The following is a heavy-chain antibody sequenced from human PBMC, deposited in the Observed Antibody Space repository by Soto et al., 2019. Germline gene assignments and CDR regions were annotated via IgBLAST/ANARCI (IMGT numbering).Heavy chain of an antibody. CDR2: ISYVGSNK. V-gene: IGHV3-30*18. Sequence: SLRLSCSASGFSSRNYDIHWVRQAPGKGLEWVAIISYVGSNKYYADSVKGRFTISRDNSKNTLYLQMNSLRPEDTAVYYCVKLGHCSGGTCYYFDFWGRGTLVTVSS. CDR3: VKLGHCSGGTCYYFDF. J-gene: IGHJ4*02. D-gene: IGHD2-15*01. CDR1: GFSSRNYD.